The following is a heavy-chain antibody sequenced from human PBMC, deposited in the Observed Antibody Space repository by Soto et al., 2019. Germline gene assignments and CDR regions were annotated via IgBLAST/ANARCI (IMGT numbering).Heavy chain of an antibody. Sequence: GSLRLSCAASGFTFNTYWMHWVRQAPGKGLVRVSRVKGDGSDRTYADSVKGRFTISRDNTKNTLYLQMNSLRPEDTAVYYCARAQWLADDVFDIWGHGTMVTVSS. CDR1: GFTFNTYW. CDR2: VKGDGSDR. CDR3: ARAQWLADDVFDI. D-gene: IGHD6-19*01. J-gene: IGHJ3*02. V-gene: IGHV3-74*01.